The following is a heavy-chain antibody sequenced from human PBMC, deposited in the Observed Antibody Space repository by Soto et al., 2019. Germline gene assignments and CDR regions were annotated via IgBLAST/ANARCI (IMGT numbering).Heavy chain of an antibody. CDR3: VKALVTIAAAGIFDY. CDR1: GFTFSSYW. D-gene: IGHD6-13*01. V-gene: IGHV3-7*01. J-gene: IGHJ4*02. CDR2: IKQDGSEK. Sequence: GGSLILSCSTTGFTFSSYWMSWVPQAPGKGLEWVANIKQDGSEKYYVDSVKGRFTISRDNAKNSLYLQMSSLRAEDTAVYYCVKALVTIAAAGIFDYWGQGT.